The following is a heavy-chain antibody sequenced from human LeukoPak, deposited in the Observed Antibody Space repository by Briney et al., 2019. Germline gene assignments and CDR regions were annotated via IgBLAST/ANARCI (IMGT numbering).Heavy chain of an antibody. CDR3: TTGESMVGSTIHIRWAD. Sequence: GGSLRLSCTASGFTFGDYAMSWFRQAPGKGLEWVGFIRSNTYGGTAEYAASVKGRFTISRDDSKNTLYLQMNSLKTEDTAVYYCTTGESMVGSTIHIRWADWGQGTLVTVSS. V-gene: IGHV3-49*03. J-gene: IGHJ4*02. D-gene: IGHD1-26*01. CDR1: GFTFGDYA. CDR2: IRSNTYGGTA.